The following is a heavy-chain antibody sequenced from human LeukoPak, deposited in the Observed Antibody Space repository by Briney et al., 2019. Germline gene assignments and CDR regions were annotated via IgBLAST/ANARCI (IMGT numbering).Heavy chain of an antibody. J-gene: IGHJ5*02. D-gene: IGHD3-10*01. CDR2: IYTSGST. V-gene: IGHV4-61*02. Sequence: SETLSLTCTVSGGSISSSSYYWGWIRQPAGKGLEWIGRIYTSGSTNYNPSLKSRVTMSVDTSKNQFSLKLSSVTAADTAVYYCASETLLWFGELRNWFDPWGQGTLVTVSS. CDR1: GGSISSSSYY. CDR3: ASETLLWFGELRNWFDP.